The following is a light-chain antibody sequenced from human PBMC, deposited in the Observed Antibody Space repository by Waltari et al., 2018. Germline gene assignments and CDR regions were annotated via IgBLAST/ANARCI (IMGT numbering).Light chain of an antibody. Sequence: QSVLTQPPSASGTPGQRVTISCSGSSSHIGSNSVYWYQHLPGTAPKLLIYYSNQRPSGVPDRFSGSKSGTSASLAISGLRSEDEADYYCAAWDDSLSAVVFGGGTKLTVL. V-gene: IGLV1-47*01. J-gene: IGLJ2*01. CDR3: AAWDDSLSAVV. CDR2: YSN. CDR1: SSHIGSNS.